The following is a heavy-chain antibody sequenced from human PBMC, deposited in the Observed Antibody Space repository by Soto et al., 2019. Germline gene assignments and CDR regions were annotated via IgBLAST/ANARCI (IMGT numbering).Heavy chain of an antibody. CDR2: ISYDGNNK. D-gene: IGHD1-1*01. V-gene: IGHV3-30*18. CDR1: GFTFKSYG. CDR3: AKEGLYKTLDY. J-gene: IGHJ4*02. Sequence: QPGGSLRLSCAASGFTFKSYGMHWVRQAPGKGLEWVAVISYDGNNKYYADSVKGRFTISRDIPKNTLYLQLNSLRAEDTAVYYCAKEGLYKTLDYWRQGTLVTVSS.